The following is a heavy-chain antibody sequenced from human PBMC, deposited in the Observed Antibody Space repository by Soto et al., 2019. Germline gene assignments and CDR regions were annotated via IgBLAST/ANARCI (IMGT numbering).Heavy chain of an antibody. CDR2: IYYSGST. V-gene: IGHV4-31*03. D-gene: IGHD1-26*01. J-gene: IGHJ4*02. CDR1: GGSISSGGYY. Sequence: QVQLQESGPGLVKPSQILSLACTVSGGSISSGGYYWSWIRQHPGKGLEWIGYIYYSGSTYYNPSLKSRVTISVVTSKYQFSLKLSSVTAADTAVYYCARWVGATSFDYWGQGTLVTVSS. CDR3: ARWVGATSFDY.